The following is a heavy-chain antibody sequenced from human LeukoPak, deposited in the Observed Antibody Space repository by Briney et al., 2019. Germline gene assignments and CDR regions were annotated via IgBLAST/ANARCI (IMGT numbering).Heavy chain of an antibody. V-gene: IGHV4-59*01. CDR3: ARTEGGSYYQFDP. J-gene: IGHJ5*02. CDR1: GGSISSYY. Sequence: SETLSLTCTVSGGSISSYYWSWIRQPPGKGLEWIGYIYYSGSTNYNPSLKSRVTISVDTSKNQFSLKLSSVTAADTAVYYCARTEGGSYYQFDPWGQGTLVTVSS. CDR2: IYYSGST. D-gene: IGHD1-26*01.